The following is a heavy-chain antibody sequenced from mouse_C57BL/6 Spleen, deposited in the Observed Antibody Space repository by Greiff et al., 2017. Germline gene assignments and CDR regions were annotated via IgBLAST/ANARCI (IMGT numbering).Heavy chain of an antibody. Sequence: QVQLQQSGAELVKPGASVKISCKASGYTFTDYYINWVKQRPGQGLEWIGKIGPGSGSTYYNEKFKGKATLTADKSSSTAYMQLSSLTSEDSAVXFCASVDGYSYAVDYWGQGTSVTGSA. CDR3: ASVDGYSYAVDY. CDR2: IGPGSGST. V-gene: IGHV1-77*01. J-gene: IGHJ4*01. CDR1: GYTFTDYY. D-gene: IGHD2-3*01.